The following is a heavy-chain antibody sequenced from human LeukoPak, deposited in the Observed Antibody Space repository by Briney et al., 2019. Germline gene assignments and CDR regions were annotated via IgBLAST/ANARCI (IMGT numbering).Heavy chain of an antibody. CDR3: ARVTWYGDIGY. V-gene: IGHV1-18*01. CDR1: GYTFTSYG. J-gene: IGHJ4*02. D-gene: IGHD4-17*01. Sequence: ASVRVSCKASGYTFTSYGISWVRQAPGQGLEWMGWISAYNGNTNYAQKLQGRVTMTTDTSTSAAYMELRSLRSDDTAVYYCARVTWYGDIGYWGQGTLVTVSS. CDR2: ISAYNGNT.